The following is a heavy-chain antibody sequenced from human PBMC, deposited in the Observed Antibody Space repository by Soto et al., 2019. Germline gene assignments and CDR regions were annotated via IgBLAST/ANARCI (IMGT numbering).Heavy chain of an antibody. Sequence: SETLSLTCTVSGGSISSGGYYWSWIRQHPGKGLEWIGYIYYSGSTYYNPSLKSRVTISVDTSKNQFSLKLSSVTAADTAVYYCAREPSYYYYYYGMDVWGQGTTVTVSS. CDR3: AREPSYYYYYYGMDV. CDR2: IYYSGST. V-gene: IGHV4-31*03. CDR1: GGSISSGGYY. J-gene: IGHJ6*02.